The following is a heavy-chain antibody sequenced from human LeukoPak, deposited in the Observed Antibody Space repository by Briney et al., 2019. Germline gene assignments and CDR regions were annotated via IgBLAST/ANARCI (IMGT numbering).Heavy chain of an antibody. CDR1: GGSISSSNYY. Sequence: PSETLSLTCTVSGGSISSSNYYWGWIRQPPGKGLEWVSVISDTGATKFYADSVKGRFTISRDNSKNTLYLQMSSLRVEDTAVYYCARKYASGTYPLDYWGQGILVTVSS. V-gene: IGHV3-23*01. J-gene: IGHJ4*02. CDR2: ISDTGATK. CDR3: ARKYASGTYPLDY. D-gene: IGHD3-10*01.